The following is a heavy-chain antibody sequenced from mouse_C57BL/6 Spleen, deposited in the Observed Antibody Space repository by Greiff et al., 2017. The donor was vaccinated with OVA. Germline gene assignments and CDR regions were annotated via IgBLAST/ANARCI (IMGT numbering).Heavy chain of an antibody. D-gene: IGHD4-1*01. V-gene: IGHV1-22*01. J-gene: IGHJ1*03. CDR1: GYTFTDYN. Sequence: EVKLMESGPELVKPGASVKMSCKASGYTFTDYNMHWVKQSHGKSLEWIGYINPNNGGTSYNQKFKGKATLTVNQSSSTAYMELSSLTSEDSAVFYCARDNWDWYFDVWGTGTTVTVSS. CDR3: ARDNWDWYFDV. CDR2: INPNNGGT.